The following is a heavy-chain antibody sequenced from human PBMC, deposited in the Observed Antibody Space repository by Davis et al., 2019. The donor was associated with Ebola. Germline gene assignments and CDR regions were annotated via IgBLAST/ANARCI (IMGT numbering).Heavy chain of an antibody. CDR2: IYFTGST. CDR3: AGYDYWFDP. Sequence: SETLSLTCTVSGGSISTGGYSWSWIRQPPGKGLEWIGSIYFTGSTYYNPSLRTRVTMSMDMSKNEFSLKLHSVTAADTAVYYCAGYDYWFDPWGQGALVTVSS. V-gene: IGHV4-30-2*01. CDR1: GGSISTGGYS. J-gene: IGHJ5*02. D-gene: IGHD5-12*01.